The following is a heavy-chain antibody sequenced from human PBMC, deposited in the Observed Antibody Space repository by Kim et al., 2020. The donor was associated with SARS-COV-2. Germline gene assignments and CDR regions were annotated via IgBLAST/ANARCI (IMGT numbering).Heavy chain of an antibody. V-gene: IGHV3-73*01. CDR3: GTMGEVG. CDR2: VRSKAKNYAT. J-gene: IGHJ4*02. CDR1: GFSLSDSV. D-gene: IGHD3-16*01. Sequence: GGSLRLSCAASGFSLSDSVMHWVRQASGKGLEWVGLVRSKAKNYATEYDASVKGRFTISRDDSKNTAYLHMNSLKTEDTAIYYCGTMGEVGWGQGTVVTV.